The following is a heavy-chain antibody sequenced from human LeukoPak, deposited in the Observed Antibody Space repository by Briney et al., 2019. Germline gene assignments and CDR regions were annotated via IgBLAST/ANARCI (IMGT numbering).Heavy chain of an antibody. D-gene: IGHD5-18*01. V-gene: IGHV4-59*02. CDR2: ISYSGST. J-gene: IGHJ5*02. CDR1: GGSVSDYY. CDR3: ARGVYNYGGHNWFDP. Sequence: ASETLSLTCTVSGGSVSDYYWSWIRQPPGKGLEWIGYISYSGSTNYNPSLKSRVTISVDTSKNQFSLKLSSVTAADTAVYYCARGVYNYGGHNWFDPWGQGTLVTVST.